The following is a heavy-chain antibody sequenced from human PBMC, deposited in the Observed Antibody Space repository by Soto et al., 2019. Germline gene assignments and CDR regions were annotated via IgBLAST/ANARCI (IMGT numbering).Heavy chain of an antibody. D-gene: IGHD3-10*01. CDR2: ISSSSSTI. V-gene: IGHV3-48*02. CDR3: ARDRIWFGEAPKYYYYYYGMDV. CDR1: GFTFSSYS. J-gene: IGHJ6*02. Sequence: GGSLRLSCAASGFTFSSYSMNWVRQAPGKGLEWVSYISSSSSTIYYADSVKGRFTISRDNAKNSLYLQMNSLRDEDTAVYYCARDRIWFGEAPKYYYYYYGMDVWGQGTTVTVSS.